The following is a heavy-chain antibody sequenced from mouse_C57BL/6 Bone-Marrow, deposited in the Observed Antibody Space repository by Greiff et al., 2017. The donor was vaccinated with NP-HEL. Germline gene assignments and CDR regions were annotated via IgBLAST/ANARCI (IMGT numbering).Heavy chain of an antibody. J-gene: IGHJ3*01. CDR2: ISSGSSTI. CDR1: GFTFSDYG. V-gene: IGHV5-17*01. Sequence: EVKLMESGGGLVKPGGSLKLSCAASGFTFSDYGMHWVRQAPEKGLEWVAYISSGSSTIYYADTVKGRFTISRDNAKNTLFLQMTSLRSEDTAMYYCASRTGEWFAYWGQGTLVTVSA. CDR3: ASRTGEWFAY. D-gene: IGHD4-1*01.